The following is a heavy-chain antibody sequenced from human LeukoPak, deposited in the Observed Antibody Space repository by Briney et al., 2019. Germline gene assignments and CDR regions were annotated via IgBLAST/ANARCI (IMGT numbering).Heavy chain of an antibody. J-gene: IGHJ6*02. CDR2: TYYRSKWYN. CDR1: GDSVSSNSAA. Sequence: SQTLSLTCAISGDSVSSNSAAWNWIRQSPSRGLEWLGRTYYRSKWYNDYAVSVKSRITINPDTSKNQFSLQLNSVTPEDTAVYYCAKGSSGYSSRNYYYYGMDVWGQGTTVTVSS. D-gene: IGHD6-13*01. V-gene: IGHV6-1*01. CDR3: AKGSSGYSSRNYYYYGMDV.